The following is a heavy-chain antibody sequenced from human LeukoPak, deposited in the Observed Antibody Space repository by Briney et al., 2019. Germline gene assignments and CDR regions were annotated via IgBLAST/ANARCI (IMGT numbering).Heavy chain of an antibody. D-gene: IGHD1-26*01. Sequence: GGSLRLSCVVSGFTLSSHWMSWVRQAPGKGLVWVSRINSDGSTTNYADSVKGRFTISRDNAKNTLYLQMNSLRAEDTAMYYCARRSSGSPPFYFDYWGQGTLVTVSS. CDR2: INSDGSTT. V-gene: IGHV3-74*01. CDR1: GFTLSSHW. CDR3: ARRSSGSPPFYFDY. J-gene: IGHJ4*02.